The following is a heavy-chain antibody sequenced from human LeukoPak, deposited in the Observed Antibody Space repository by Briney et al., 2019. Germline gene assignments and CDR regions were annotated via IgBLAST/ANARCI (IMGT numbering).Heavy chain of an antibody. CDR1: GGSISSNSYY. CDR3: ARDPGRYGDLPFDY. J-gene: IGHJ4*02. CDR2: IYYSGST. V-gene: IGHV4-39*07. Sequence: SETLSLTCAVSGGSISSNSYYWGWIRQPPGKGLEWIGSIYYSGSTYYNPSLKSRVTISVDTSKNQFSLKLSSVTAADTAVYYCARDPGRYGDLPFDYWGQGTLVTVSS. D-gene: IGHD4-17*01.